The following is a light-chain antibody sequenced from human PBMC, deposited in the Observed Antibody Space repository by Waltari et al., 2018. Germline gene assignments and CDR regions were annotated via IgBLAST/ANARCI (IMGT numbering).Light chain of an antibody. CDR2: GAS. J-gene: IGKJ2*01. Sequence: EIVLTQSPGTLSLSPGERATLSCRARQSVSDNYLAWYQQKPGHPPRVLIYGASSRASGTPDRFSGSGSGTDFTLTISRLEPEDFAVYYCQQYGNSRYTFGQGTKLEIK. V-gene: IGKV3-20*01. CDR3: QQYGNSRYT. CDR1: QSVSDNY.